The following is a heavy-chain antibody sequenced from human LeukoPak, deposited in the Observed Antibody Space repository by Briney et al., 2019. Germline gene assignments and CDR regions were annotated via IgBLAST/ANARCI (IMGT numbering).Heavy chain of an antibody. CDR1: GFTFSNYG. D-gene: IGHD4-17*01. CDR2: ISYDGSNK. J-gene: IGHJ4*02. V-gene: IGHV3-30*18. Sequence: PGGSLRLSCAASGFTFSNYGMHWVRQAPGKGLEWVAIISYDGSNKYYADSVKGRFTISRDNSKNTLYLQMNSLRAEDTAAYYCAKDGYGDHTVDYWGQGTLVTVSS. CDR3: AKDGYGDHTVDY.